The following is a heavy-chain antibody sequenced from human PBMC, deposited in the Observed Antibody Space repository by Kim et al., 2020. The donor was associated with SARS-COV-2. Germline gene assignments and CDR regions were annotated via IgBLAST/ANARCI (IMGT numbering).Heavy chain of an antibody. V-gene: IGHV4-39*01. CDR2: IYYSGST. J-gene: IGHJ4*02. CDR3: ARLKGTSITIFGVVIMGYYFDY. D-gene: IGHD3-3*01. CDR1: Y. Sequence: YWGGIRQPPGKGLEWIGSIYYSGSTYYNPSLKSRVTISVDTSKNQFSLKLSSVTAADTAVYYCARLKGTSITIFGVVIMGYYFDYWGQGTLAT.